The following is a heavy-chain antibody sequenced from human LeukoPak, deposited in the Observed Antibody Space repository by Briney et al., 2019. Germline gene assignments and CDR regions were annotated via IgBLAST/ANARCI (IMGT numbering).Heavy chain of an antibody. V-gene: IGHV3-21*01. J-gene: IGHJ6*02. CDR3: ARDNSPSTYYDILTGYYPYYYYGMDV. Sequence: GGSLRLSCAASGFTFSGFGMNWVRQAPGKGLEWVSSISSSSSYIYYADSVKGRFTISRDNAKNSLYLQMNSLRAEDTAVYYCARDNSPSTYYDILTGYYPYYYYGMDVWGQGTTVTVSS. CDR2: ISSSSSYI. CDR1: GFTFSGFG. D-gene: IGHD3-9*01.